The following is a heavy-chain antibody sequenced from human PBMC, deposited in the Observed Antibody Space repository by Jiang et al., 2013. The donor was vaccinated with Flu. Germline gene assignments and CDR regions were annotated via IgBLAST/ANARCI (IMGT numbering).Heavy chain of an antibody. D-gene: IGHD3-3*01. Sequence: SGAEVKKPGSSVKVSCKASGGTFSSYAISWVRQAPGQGLEWMGGIIPIFGTANYAQKFQGRVTITADKSTSTAYMELSSLRSEDTAVYYCARDALDFGVVIALNSQLTYYYYGMDVWGQGTTVTVSS. CDR3: ARDALDFGVVIALNSQLTYYYYGMDV. CDR2: IIPIFGTA. CDR1: GGTFSSYA. V-gene: IGHV1-69*06. J-gene: IGHJ6*02.